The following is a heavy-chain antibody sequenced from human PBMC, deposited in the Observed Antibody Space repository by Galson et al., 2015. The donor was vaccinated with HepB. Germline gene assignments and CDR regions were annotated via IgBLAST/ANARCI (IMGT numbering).Heavy chain of an antibody. CDR1: GDSVSDNIVA. V-gene: IGHV6-1*01. CDR3: ARAGPQGGADFDY. J-gene: IGHJ4*02. CDR2: TYYKSKWYN. D-gene: IGHD1-26*01. Sequence: CAISGDSVSDNIVAWNRIRQSPSRGLEWLGRTYYKSKWYNDYAVSVKSRITINPDTSKNQVYLQLNSVTPEDTAVYYCARAGPQGGADFDYWGQGTRVTVSS.